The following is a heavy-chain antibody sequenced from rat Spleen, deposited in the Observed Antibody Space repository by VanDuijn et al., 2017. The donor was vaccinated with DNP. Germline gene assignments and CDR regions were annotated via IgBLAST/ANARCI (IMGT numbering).Heavy chain of an antibody. CDR1: GFTFSDYN. V-gene: IGHV5S10*01. CDR3: ATHRSLYYFDY. CDR2: IIYDGSRT. Sequence: EVQLVESGGGLVQPGRSLKLSCAASGFTFSDYNMAWVRQAPKKGLEWVATIIYDGSRTYYRDSVKGRFTLSRDNAKSTLYLQMDSLRSEDTATFYCATHRSLYYFDYWGQGVMVTVSS. J-gene: IGHJ2*01.